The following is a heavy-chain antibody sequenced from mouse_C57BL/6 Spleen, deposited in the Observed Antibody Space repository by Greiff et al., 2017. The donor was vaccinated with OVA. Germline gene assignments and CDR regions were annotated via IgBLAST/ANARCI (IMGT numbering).Heavy chain of an antibody. J-gene: IGHJ2*01. Sequence: EVHLVESGPELVKPGASVKMSCKASGYTFTDYNMHWVKQSHGKSLEWIGYINPNNGGTSYNQKFKGKATLTVNKSSSTAYMELRSLTSEDSAVYYCARSDYYGSSHYWGQGTTLTVSS. CDR2: INPNNGGT. D-gene: IGHD1-1*01. CDR3: ARSDYYGSSHY. CDR1: GYTFTDYN. V-gene: IGHV1-22*01.